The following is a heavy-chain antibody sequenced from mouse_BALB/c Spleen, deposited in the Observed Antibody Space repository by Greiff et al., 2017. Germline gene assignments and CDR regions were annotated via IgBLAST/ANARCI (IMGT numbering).Heavy chain of an antibody. Sequence: EVKLQESGPGLVKPSQSLSLTCSVTGCSITSAYYWNWIRQFPGNKLEWMGYISYDGSNNYNPSLKNRISITRDTSKNQFFLKLNSVTTEDTATYYCARSYGNFYYAMDYWGQGTSVTVSS. CDR2: ISYDGSN. J-gene: IGHJ4*01. CDR1: GCSITSAYY. D-gene: IGHD2-1*01. V-gene: IGHV3-6*02. CDR3: ARSYGNFYYAMDY.